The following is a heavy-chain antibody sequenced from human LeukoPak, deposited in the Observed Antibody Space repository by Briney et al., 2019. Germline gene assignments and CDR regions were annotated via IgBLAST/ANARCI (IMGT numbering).Heavy chain of an antibody. J-gene: IGHJ6*03. D-gene: IGHD2-15*01. CDR1: GFTFSSYS. V-gene: IGHV3-21*04. Sequence: PGGSLRLSCAASGFTFSSYSMIWVRRAPGKGLEWVASITRSSNYLYYADSLKGRFTISRDNAKNTLYLQLNSLRVEDTAVYYCVRGVRCRGGSCYSDYYFSYMDVWGKGTTVTISS. CDR2: ITRSSNYL. CDR3: VRGVRCRGGSCYSDYYFSYMDV.